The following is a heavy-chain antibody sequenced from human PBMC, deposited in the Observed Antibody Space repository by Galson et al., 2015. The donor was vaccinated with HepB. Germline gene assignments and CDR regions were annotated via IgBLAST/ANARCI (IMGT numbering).Heavy chain of an antibody. CDR2: IWSDGNNK. D-gene: IGHD3-22*01. CDR3: ARIFLGGDYYDGSGYPGDTNDS. Sequence: SLRLSCAASGFTFSSYGMHWVRQAPGKGLEWVAVIWSDGNNKYYADSVKGRFTISRDNSKNTLYLQMNSLRAEDTAVYYCARIFLGGDYYDGSGYPGDTNDSWGQGTLVTVSS. V-gene: IGHV3-33*01. J-gene: IGHJ4*02. CDR1: GFTFSSYG.